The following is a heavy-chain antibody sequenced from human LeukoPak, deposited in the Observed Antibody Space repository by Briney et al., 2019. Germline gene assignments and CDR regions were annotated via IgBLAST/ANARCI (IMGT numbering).Heavy chain of an antibody. CDR2: IYYSGTS. J-gene: IGHJ4*02. Sequence: SSETLSLTCTVSGDSLRTSYWSWIRQPPGKGLEWIAYIYYSGTSNSNLSLKSRVTISIDTSKNQFSLKLSSVTAADTAVYYCARAHITGTFFDYWAQGTLVTVSS. CDR3: ARAHITGTFFDY. CDR1: GDSLRTSY. D-gene: IGHD1-20*01. V-gene: IGHV4-59*01.